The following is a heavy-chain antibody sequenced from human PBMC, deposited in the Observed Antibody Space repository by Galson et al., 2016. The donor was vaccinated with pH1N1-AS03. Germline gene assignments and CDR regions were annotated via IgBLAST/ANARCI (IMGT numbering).Heavy chain of an antibody. D-gene: IGHD3-10*01. Sequence: SLRLSCAASGFTFSSYPMHWVRQAAGKGLEWVAVISYAGDNKEYADSVKGRFTISRDNSKNTLYLQVDSLRAEDTAVYYCARGSLVRGVIMPSDYWGQGTLVTVSS. CDR3: ARGSLVRGVIMPSDY. J-gene: IGHJ4*02. V-gene: IGHV3-30*04. CDR1: GFTFSSYP. CDR2: ISYAGDNK.